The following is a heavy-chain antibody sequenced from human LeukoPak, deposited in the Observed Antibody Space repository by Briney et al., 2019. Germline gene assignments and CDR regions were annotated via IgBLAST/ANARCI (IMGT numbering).Heavy chain of an antibody. V-gene: IGHV4-59*01. Sequence: PSETLSLTCTVSGGSISSYYWSWIRQPPGKGLEWIGYIYYSGSTNYNPSLKSRVTISVDTSKNQFSLKLSSVTAADTAVYYCARGSYCYTRAFDIWGQGTMVTVSS. D-gene: IGHD3-16*02. J-gene: IGHJ3*02. CDR2: IYYSGST. CDR3: ARGSYCYTRAFDI. CDR1: GGSISSYY.